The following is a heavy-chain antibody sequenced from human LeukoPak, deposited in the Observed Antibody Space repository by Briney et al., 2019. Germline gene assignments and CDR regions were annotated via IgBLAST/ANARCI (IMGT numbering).Heavy chain of an antibody. CDR2: ISSSGSTI. V-gene: IGHV3-48*03. CDR3: AREGGYYYDSSGIDY. Sequence: GGSLRLSCAASGFTFSSYEMNWVRQAPGKGLEWVSYISSSGSTIYYADSVKGRFTISRDNAKNSLYLQMNSLRAEDTAVYYCAREGGYYYDSSGIDYWGQGTLVTVSS. D-gene: IGHD3-22*01. J-gene: IGHJ4*02. CDR1: GFTFSSYE.